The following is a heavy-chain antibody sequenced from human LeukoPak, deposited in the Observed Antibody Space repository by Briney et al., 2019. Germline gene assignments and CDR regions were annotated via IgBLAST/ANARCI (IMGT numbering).Heavy chain of an antibody. CDR1: GYTFTGYY. CDR3: ARGPSSLGYCSGGSCHPDY. Sequence: ASMKVSCKASGYTFTGYYMHWVRQAPGQGLEWMGWINPNSGGTNYAQKFQGRVTMTRDTSISTAYMELSRLRSDDTAVYYCARGPSSLGYCSGGSCHPDYWGQGTLVTVSS. CDR2: INPNSGGT. D-gene: IGHD2-15*01. V-gene: IGHV1-2*02. J-gene: IGHJ4*02.